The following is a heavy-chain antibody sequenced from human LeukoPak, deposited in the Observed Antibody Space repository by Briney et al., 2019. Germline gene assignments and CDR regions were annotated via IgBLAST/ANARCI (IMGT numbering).Heavy chain of an antibody. CDR3: ARKIAAAGTGNWFDP. CDR1: GGSISSSSYY. V-gene: IGHV4-39*01. CDR2: IYYSGST. J-gene: IGHJ5*02. D-gene: IGHD6-13*01. Sequence: SETLSLTCTVSGGSISSSSYYWGWIRQPPGKGLEWIGSIYYSGSTYYNPSLKSRVTISVDTSQNQFSLKLSSVTAADTAVYYCARKIAAAGTGNWFDPWGQGTLVTVSS.